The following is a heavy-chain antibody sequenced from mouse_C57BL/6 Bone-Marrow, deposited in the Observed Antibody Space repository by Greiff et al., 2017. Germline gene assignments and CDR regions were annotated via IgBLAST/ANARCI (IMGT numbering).Heavy chain of an antibody. D-gene: IGHD2-3*01. CDR3: AIFDGYLYYYAMDD. Sequence: QVQLQQPGAELVKPGASVKLSCKASGYTFTSYWMHWVKQRPGRGLEWIGRIDPNSGGTKYNEKFKSKATLTVDKPSSTAYMQLSSLTSEYSAVYYCAIFDGYLYYYAMDDWGQGTSVTVSS. J-gene: IGHJ4*01. V-gene: IGHV1-72*01. CDR2: IDPNSGGT. CDR1: GYTFTSYW.